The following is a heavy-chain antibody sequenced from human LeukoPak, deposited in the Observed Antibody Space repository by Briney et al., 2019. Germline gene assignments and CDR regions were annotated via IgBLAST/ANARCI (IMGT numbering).Heavy chain of an antibody. V-gene: IGHV1-18*01. CDR3: ARDRGGQQLVMMAAFDI. CDR2: ISAYNGNT. J-gene: IGHJ3*02. CDR1: GGTFSSYA. Sequence: PMASVKVSCKASGGTFSSYAISWVRQAPGQGLEWMGWISAYNGNTNYAQKLQGRVTMTTDTSTSTAYMELRSLRSDDTAVYYCARDRGGQQLVMMAAFDIWGQGTMVTVSS. D-gene: IGHD6-13*01.